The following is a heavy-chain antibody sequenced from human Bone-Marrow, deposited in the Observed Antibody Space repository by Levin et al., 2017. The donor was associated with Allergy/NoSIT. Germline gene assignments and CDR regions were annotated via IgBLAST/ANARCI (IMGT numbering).Heavy chain of an antibody. CDR2: IPSDSIRTI. Sequence: GGSLRLSCAASGFSFSDYYMSWIRQAPGKGLEWVSYIPSDSIRTIYYADSVKGRFTISRDNAKNSVFLQMNSLRAEDTAVYYCARFSSSGYLGGRLDYWGQGTLVTVSS. CDR3: ARFSSSGYLGGRLDY. CDR1: GFSFSDYY. V-gene: IGHV3-11*04. D-gene: IGHD3-22*01. J-gene: IGHJ4*02.